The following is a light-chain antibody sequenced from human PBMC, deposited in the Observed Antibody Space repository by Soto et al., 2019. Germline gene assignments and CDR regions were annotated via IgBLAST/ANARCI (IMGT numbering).Light chain of an antibody. CDR1: QSVSIL. J-gene: IGKJ5*01. V-gene: IGKV3D-15*01. Sequence: EIVMTQSASTLSVSPGERATLSCRASQSVSILLAWYQQKPGQAPRLLIYGVSSRATGIPDRFSGSGSGTDFTLTISSLEPEDSAVYYCQQRNIWPPVTFGQGTRLEIK. CDR2: GVS. CDR3: QQRNIWPPVT.